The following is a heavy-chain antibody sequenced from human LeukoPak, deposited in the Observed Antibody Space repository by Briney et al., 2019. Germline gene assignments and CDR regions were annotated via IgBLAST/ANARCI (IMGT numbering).Heavy chain of an antibody. CDR1: GGSISSGGYY. J-gene: IGHJ5*02. Sequence: MTSETLSLTCTVSGGSISSGGYYWSWIRQHPGKGLEWIGYIYYSGSTYYNPSLKSRVTISVDMSKNQFSLKLSSVTAADTAVYYCARDTWGYDFWSGHAFDPWGQGTLVTVSS. CDR3: ARDTWGYDFWSGHAFDP. CDR2: IYYSGST. D-gene: IGHD3-3*01. V-gene: IGHV4-31*03.